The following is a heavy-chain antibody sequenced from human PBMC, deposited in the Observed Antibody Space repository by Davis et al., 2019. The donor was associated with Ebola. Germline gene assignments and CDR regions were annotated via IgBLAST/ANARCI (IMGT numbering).Heavy chain of an antibody. J-gene: IGHJ4*02. CDR3: ARGTNGYNPGGYFDS. CDR2: IDPSDSYT. V-gene: IGHV5-10-1*01. D-gene: IGHD5-24*01. CDR1: GYSFTSYW. Sequence: GGSLRLSCKGSGYSFTSYWISWVRQMPGKGLEWVGRIDPSDSYTDYSPSFRGHVTISTDKSINTAYLQWNSLKASDTAIYYCARGTNGYNPGGYFDSWGQGTLVTVSS.